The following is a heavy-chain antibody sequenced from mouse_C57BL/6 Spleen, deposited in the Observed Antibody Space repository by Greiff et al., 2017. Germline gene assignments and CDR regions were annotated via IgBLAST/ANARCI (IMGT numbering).Heavy chain of an antibody. CDR3: ARDLLLVHYFDY. V-gene: IGHV1-82*01. J-gene: IGHJ2*01. CDR1: GYAFSSSW. Sequence: VKLMESGPELVKPGASVKISCKASGYAFSSSWMNWVKQRPGKGLEWIGRIYPGDGDTNYNGKFKGKATLTADKSSSTAYMQLSSLTSEDSAVYFCARDLLLVHYFDYWGQGTTLTVSS. D-gene: IGHD2-1*01. CDR2: IYPGDGDT.